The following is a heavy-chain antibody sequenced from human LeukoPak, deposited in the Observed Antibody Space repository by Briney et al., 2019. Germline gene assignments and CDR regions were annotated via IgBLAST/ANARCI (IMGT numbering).Heavy chain of an antibody. J-gene: IGHJ1*01. Sequence: SVKVSCKASGGTFSSYAISWVRQAPGQGLEWMGGIIPIFGTANYAQKFQGKVTITADKSTSTAYMELSSLRSEDTAVYYCATVNSSGWYLCYFQHWGQGTLVTVSS. CDR3: ATVNSSGWYLCYFQH. CDR2: IIPIFGTA. D-gene: IGHD6-19*01. CDR1: GGTFSSYA. V-gene: IGHV1-69*06.